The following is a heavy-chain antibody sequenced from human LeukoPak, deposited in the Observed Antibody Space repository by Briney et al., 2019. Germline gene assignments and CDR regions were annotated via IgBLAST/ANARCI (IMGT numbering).Heavy chain of an antibody. D-gene: IGHD1-1*01. CDR1: GFSFSDYA. CDR2: VAYDGSSK. J-gene: IGHJ6*03. CDR3: ARDGVTRRYNMYYYMDV. V-gene: IGHV3-30*04. Sequence: PGGSLRLSCAASGFSFSDYALHWVRQAPGKGLEWVAFVAYDGSSKYYRDSVKGRFIISRDYSRNTLYLQMNSLRGDDKAVYYCARDGVTRRYNMYYYMDVWGKGTTVTVSS.